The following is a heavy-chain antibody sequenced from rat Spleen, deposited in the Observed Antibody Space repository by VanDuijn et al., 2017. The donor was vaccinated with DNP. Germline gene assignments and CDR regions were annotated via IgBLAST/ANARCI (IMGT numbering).Heavy chain of an antibody. CDR2: IFTSGGST. D-gene: IGHD5-1*01. CDR3: TRGANWEGNWFAY. V-gene: IGHV5-27*01. J-gene: IGHJ2*01. Sequence: EVQLVESGGGLVQPGGSLKLSCAASGFTFSDYNMAWVRQAPTKGLEWVAAIFTSGGSTYYRDSVKGRFTISRDDAKSTLYLQMNSLRSEDTATYYCTRGANWEGNWFAYWGQGVMVTVSS. CDR1: GFTFSDYN.